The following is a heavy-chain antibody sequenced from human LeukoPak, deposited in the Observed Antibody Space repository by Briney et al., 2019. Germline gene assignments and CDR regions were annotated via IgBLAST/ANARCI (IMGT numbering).Heavy chain of an antibody. CDR2: IWYDGSNK. J-gene: IGHJ4*02. V-gene: IGHV3-33*06. CDR1: GFTFSSYG. D-gene: IGHD5-24*01. CDR3: AKASGEMSGSLDC. Sequence: GGSLRLSCAASGFTFSSYGMHWVRQAPGKGREGVAVIWYDGSNKYYADSVRGRFTISRDNSKNTLYLQMNSLRAEDTAVYYCAKASGEMSGSLDCWGQGSLVTVSS.